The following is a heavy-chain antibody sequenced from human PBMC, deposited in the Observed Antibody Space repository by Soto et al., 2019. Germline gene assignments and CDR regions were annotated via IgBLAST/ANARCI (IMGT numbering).Heavy chain of an antibody. CDR3: AKDRSTYYSVPPFDP. Sequence: GGSLRLSCAASGFTFSSYAMSWVRQAPGKGLEWVSAISGSGGSTYYADSVKGRFTISRDNSKNTLYPQMNSLRAEDTALYYCAKDRSTYYSVPPFDPWGQGTLVTVSS. CDR2: ISGSGGST. J-gene: IGHJ5*02. CDR1: GFTFSSYA. D-gene: IGHD3-10*01. V-gene: IGHV3-23*01.